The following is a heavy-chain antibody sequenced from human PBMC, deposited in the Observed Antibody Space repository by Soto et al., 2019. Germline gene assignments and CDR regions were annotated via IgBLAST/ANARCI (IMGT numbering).Heavy chain of an antibody. CDR3: ARGGVNYLSSRTADY. D-gene: IGHD1-7*01. Sequence: GGSLRLSCAASGFTFSSYAMSWVRQAPGKGLEWVAVIWYDGSNKYYADSVKGRFTISRDNSKNTLYLQMNSLRAEDTAVYYCARGGVNYLSSRTADYWGQGTLVTVSS. J-gene: IGHJ4*02. CDR2: IWYDGSNK. CDR1: GFTFSSYA. V-gene: IGHV3-33*08.